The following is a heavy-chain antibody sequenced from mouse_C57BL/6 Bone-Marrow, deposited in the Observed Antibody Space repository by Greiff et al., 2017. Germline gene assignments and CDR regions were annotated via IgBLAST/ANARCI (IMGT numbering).Heavy chain of an antibody. CDR1: GYTFTNYW. J-gene: IGHJ4*01. V-gene: IGHV1-64*01. Sequence: QVQLQQPGAELVKPGASVKLSCKASGYTFTNYWMHWVKQRPGQGLEWIGMMHPNGGSPDYNEKFKSEATLSVDKSSRTAYMELSSLTSEDSAVYYCARSYDYDDYTMDYWGQGTAATVSS. CDR3: ARSYDYDDYTMDY. CDR2: MHPNGGSP. D-gene: IGHD2-4*01.